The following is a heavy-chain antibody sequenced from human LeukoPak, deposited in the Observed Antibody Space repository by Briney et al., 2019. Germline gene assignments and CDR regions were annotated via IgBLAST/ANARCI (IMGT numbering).Heavy chain of an antibody. D-gene: IGHD1-26*01. CDR2: VSYTGIT. CDR3: ARDSGSYYFDY. Sequence: SETLSLTCTVSGGSISSYYWSWIRQSPGKGPEWIGHVSYTGITNYNPSLKSRGIISVDTSKNQFSLKLSSVTAADTAVYYCARDSGSYYFDYWGQGTLVTVSS. V-gene: IGHV4-59*01. CDR1: GGSISSYY. J-gene: IGHJ4*02.